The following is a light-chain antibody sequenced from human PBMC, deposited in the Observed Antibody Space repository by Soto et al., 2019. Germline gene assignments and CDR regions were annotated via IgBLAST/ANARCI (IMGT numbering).Light chain of an antibody. CDR1: RSDIGSYNL. CDR3: QQYYKWPPSA. Sequence: QSVLTQPASVSGSPGQSITISCTGTRSDIGSYNLVSWYQQHPGKDPKLLIYAASKRPSGVSDRFSGSRSGITASLTISGLQAEDEADYYCQQYYKWPPSAFGQGTK. J-gene: IGLJ3*02. V-gene: IGLV2-23*01. CDR2: AAS.